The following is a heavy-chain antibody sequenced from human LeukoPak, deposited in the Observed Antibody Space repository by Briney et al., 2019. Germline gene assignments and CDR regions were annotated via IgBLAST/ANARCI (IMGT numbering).Heavy chain of an antibody. CDR2: IYYSGST. Sequence: SETLSLTCTVSGGSISSYYWSWIRQPPGKGLEWIGYIYYSGSTNYNPSLKSRVTISIDTSKNQFSLRLSSVTATDTAVYYCARLNSGWFDYWGQGTLVTVSS. J-gene: IGHJ5*01. D-gene: IGHD6-19*01. V-gene: IGHV4-59*08. CDR1: GGSISSYY. CDR3: ARLNSGWFDY.